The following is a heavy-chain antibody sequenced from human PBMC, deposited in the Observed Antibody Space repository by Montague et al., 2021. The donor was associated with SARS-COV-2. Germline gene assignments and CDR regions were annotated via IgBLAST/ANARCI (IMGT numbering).Heavy chain of an antibody. J-gene: IGHJ4*02. V-gene: IGHV3-30-3*01. Sequence: SLRLSCAASGFTFSSYAMHWVRQAPGKGLEWVAVISYDGSNKYYADSVKGRFTISRDNSKNTLYPQMNSLRAEDTAVYYCARDTIMITFGGVTVLDYWGQGTLVTVSS. D-gene: IGHD3-16*02. CDR3: ARDTIMITFGGVTVLDY. CDR1: GFTFSSYA. CDR2: ISYDGSNK.